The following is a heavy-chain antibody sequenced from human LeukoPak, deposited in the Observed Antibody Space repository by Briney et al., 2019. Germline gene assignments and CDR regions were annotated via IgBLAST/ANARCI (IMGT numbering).Heavy chain of an antibody. CDR1: GNSISNAYY. D-gene: IGHD5-12*01. J-gene: IGHJ5*02. Sequence: SETLSLTCTVSGNSISNAYYWGWIRQSPGKGLEWIGSIYHSGNTYYKSSLKSRVTIPVDTSKNQFSLKLSSVTAADTAVYYCARVRYERSWFDPWGQGTLVTVSS. CDR2: IYHSGNT. CDR3: ARVRYERSWFDP. V-gene: IGHV4-38-2*02.